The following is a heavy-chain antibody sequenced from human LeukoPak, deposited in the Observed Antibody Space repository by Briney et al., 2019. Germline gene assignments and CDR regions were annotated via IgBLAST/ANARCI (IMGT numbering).Heavy chain of an antibody. D-gene: IGHD1-1*01. J-gene: IGHJ6*03. Sequence: SETLSLTCSLSDDSITMYYWTWIRQPPGKGLEWIGYVDHTGSTNFNPSLNGRVSISRDTTKNLFSLRLRSVTAADTAVYFCARGRVSSSTWYNTYYYYFYMDVWGKGTTVTVSS. V-gene: IGHV4-59*01. CDR2: VDHTGST. CDR3: ARGRVSSSTWYNTYYYYFYMDV. CDR1: DDSITMYY.